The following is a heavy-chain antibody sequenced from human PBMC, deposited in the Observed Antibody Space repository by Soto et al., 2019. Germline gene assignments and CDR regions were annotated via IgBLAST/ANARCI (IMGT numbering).Heavy chain of an antibody. V-gene: IGHV1-3*01. CDR1: GYTFTSYA. J-gene: IGHJ6*02. D-gene: IGHD3-3*01. Sequence: GASVKVSCKASGYTFTSYAMHWVRQAPGQRLEWMGWINAGNGNTKYSQKFQGRVTITRDTSASTAYMELSSLRSEDTAVYYCARLLTNDDFWSGYIYYYYYYGMDVWGQGTTVTVSS. CDR2: INAGNGNT. CDR3: ARLLTNDDFWSGYIYYYYYYGMDV.